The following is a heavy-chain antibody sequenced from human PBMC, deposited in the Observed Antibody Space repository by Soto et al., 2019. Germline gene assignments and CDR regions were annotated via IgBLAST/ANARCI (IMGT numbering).Heavy chain of an antibody. CDR2: INPNSGGT. CDR3: ATGLYIIWAGYYGLDV. CDR1: GYTFTGYY. D-gene: IGHD2-2*02. V-gene: IGHV1-2*02. J-gene: IGHJ6*02. Sequence: QVQLVQSGAEVKKPGASVKVSCKASGYTFTGYYMHWVRQAPGQGLEWMGWINPNSGGTNYAQKFQGRVTMTRDTSVSTASMVLTRLTPDDTAVYYCATGLYIIWAGYYGLDVWGQGTTVTVSS.